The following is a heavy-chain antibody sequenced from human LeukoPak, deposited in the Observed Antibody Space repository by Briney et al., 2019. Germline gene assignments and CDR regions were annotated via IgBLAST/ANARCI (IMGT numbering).Heavy chain of an antibody. J-gene: IGHJ3*02. CDR3: ARANTAMATDAFDI. V-gene: IGHV3-21*01. CDR2: ISSSRSYI. Sequence: GGSLRLSCAASGFTFSSYSMNWVRQAPGKGLEWVSSISSSRSYIYYADSVKGRFTISRDNAKNSLYLQMNSLRAEDTAVYYCARANTAMATDAFDIWGQGTMVTVSS. D-gene: IGHD5-18*01. CDR1: GFTFSSYS.